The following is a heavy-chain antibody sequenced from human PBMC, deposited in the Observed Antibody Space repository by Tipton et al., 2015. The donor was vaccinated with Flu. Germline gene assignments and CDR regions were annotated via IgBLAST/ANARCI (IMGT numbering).Heavy chain of an antibody. CDR2: IYPSGTT. CDR1: SGSIRSTNYF. D-gene: IGHD3-3*01. Sequence: TLSLTCTVSSGSIRSTNYFCAWIRQPPGKRLELIGSIYPSGTTYYNPSLKSRVTISVDTSKSQFSLMLRSVTAADTAVYYCARITIFEGGGRHFDYWGQGTLVTVSP. J-gene: IGHJ4*02. V-gene: IGHV4-39*01. CDR3: ARITIFEGGGRHFDY.